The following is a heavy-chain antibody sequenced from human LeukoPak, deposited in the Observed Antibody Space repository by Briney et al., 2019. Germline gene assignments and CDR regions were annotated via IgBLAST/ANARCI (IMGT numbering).Heavy chain of an antibody. CDR3: ARDLSGYSDY. CDR1: GFTLSSYW. CDR2: ISDADGSIT. Sequence: GGALRLSCAASGFTLSSYWLHWVRQAPGKGLVWVSRISDADGSITDYADSVRGRFTISRDTAKNTLYLEMNSLGAEDTAVYYCARDLSGYSDYWGQGTLVSVSS. J-gene: IGHJ4*02. D-gene: IGHD2-15*01. V-gene: IGHV3-74*01.